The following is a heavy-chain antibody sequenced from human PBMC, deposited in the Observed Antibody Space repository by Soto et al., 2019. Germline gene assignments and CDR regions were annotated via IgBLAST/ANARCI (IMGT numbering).Heavy chain of an antibody. CDR1: GYSFSSYF. CDR2: ISGYNGDT. V-gene: IGHV1-18*01. CDR3: AKNGQPPYYYYGLDV. D-gene: IGHD2-8*01. J-gene: IGHJ6*02. Sequence: SVQAYCKPSGYSFSSYFIICARYSPGQGLEWMGWISGYNGDTNYAQKFQGRVSMTIDTSTTTAYMELRSLTSDDTAVYYCAKNGQPPYYYYGLDVWGQGTKVTVSS.